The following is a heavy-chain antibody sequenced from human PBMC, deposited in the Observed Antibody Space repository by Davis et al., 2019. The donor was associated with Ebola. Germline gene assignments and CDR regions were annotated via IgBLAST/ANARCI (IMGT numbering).Heavy chain of an antibody. CDR3: ARRLGVSKDTRHDH. J-gene: IGHJ4*02. CDR2: MNPNSGNT. CDR1: GYTFRTYA. V-gene: IGHV1-8*02. Sequence: ASVKVSCKASGYTFRTYAMHWVRQAPGQRLEWMGWMNPNSGNTGYAQKFQGRVTMTRNTSISTAYMEVSSLRSEDTAVYYCARRLGVSKDTRHDHWGQGTLVTVSS. D-gene: IGHD2-15*01.